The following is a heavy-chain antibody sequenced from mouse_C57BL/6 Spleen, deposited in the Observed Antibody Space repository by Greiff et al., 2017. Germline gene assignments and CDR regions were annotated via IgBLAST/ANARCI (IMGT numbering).Heavy chain of an antibody. CDR2: IYPGSGST. J-gene: IGHJ1*03. Sequence: VQLQQSGAELVKPGASVKMSCKASGYTFTSYWITWVKQRPGQGLEWIGDIYPGSGSTNYNEKFKSKATLTVDTSSSTAYMQLSSLTSEDSAVYYCARSYYGNYRYFDVWGTGTTVTVSS. CDR1: GYTFTSYW. V-gene: IGHV1-55*01. CDR3: ARSYYGNYRYFDV. D-gene: IGHD2-1*01.